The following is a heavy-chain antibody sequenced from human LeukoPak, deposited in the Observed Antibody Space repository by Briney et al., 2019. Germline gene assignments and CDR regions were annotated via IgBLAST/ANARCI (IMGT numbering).Heavy chain of an antibody. CDR2: ISSSGSTI. CDR3: ARDRVGYYDILTGYYHRDDAFDI. J-gene: IGHJ3*02. CDR1: GFTFSDYY. V-gene: IGHV3-11*01. D-gene: IGHD3-9*01. Sequence: GGSLGLSCAASGFTFSDYYMSWIRQAPGKGLEWVSYISSSGSTIYYADSVKGRFTISRDNAKNSLYLQMNSLRAEDTAVYYCARDRVGYYDILTGYYHRDDAFDIWGQGTMVTVSS.